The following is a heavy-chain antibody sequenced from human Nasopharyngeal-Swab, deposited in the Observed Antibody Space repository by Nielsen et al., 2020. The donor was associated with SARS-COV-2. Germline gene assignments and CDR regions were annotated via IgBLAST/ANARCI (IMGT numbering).Heavy chain of an antibody. CDR2: IFTGVST. J-gene: IGHJ6*03. D-gene: IGHD3-10*01. Sequence: GESLKISCAAFGLTVNSNYMSWVRQAPGKGLEWVSVIFTGVSTYYADSVRGRFTISRDNSKNTVYLQMNSLRAEDTALYYCATHSPNNNCRDATCRYYYYYMGVWGKGTTVTVSS. CDR1: GLTVNSNY. CDR3: ATHSPNNNCRDATCRYYYYYMGV. V-gene: IGHV3-66*01.